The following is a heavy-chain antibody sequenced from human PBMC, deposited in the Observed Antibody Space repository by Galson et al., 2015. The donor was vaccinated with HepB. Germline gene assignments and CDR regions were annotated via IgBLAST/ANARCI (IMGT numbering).Heavy chain of an antibody. Sequence: SVKVSCKASGYTFSNSAMHWVRQAPGQRLEWMGWIDTGYGNTRYSQKFQGRVTISRDTATGTVYMELNSVRSEDTAIYYCARAQRDIVVVHPPDFWGQGTLVMVSS. V-gene: IGHV1-3*04. J-gene: IGHJ4*02. CDR1: GYTFSNSA. CDR2: IDTGYGNT. CDR3: ARAQRDIVVVHPPDF. D-gene: IGHD2-21*01.